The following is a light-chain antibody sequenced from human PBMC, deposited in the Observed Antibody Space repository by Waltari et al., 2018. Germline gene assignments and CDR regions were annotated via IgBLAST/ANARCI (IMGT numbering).Light chain of an antibody. CDR2: DNS. Sequence: QSVLTQPPSVSGAPGQRVTISCTGSSSNIGAGYDVRWYQQLPGTAPKLLIYDNSNRPSGVPDRFSASKSGTSASLAINGLQAEDEADYYCQSFDSTLTAYVVFGGGTKLTVL. J-gene: IGLJ2*01. CDR3: QSFDSTLTAYVV. V-gene: IGLV1-40*01. CDR1: SSNIGAGYD.